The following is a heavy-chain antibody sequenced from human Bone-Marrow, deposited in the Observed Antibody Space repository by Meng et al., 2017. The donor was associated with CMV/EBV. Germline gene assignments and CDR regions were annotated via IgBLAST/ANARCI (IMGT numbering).Heavy chain of an antibody. D-gene: IGHD5-18*01. CDR1: GYTFTDYY. Sequence: QGQLGQFGTEVAKPGASVKVSCTASGYTFTDYYMHWVRQAPGQGLEWMGWINPNSGGTSYAQKFQGRVTMTRDTSINTAYMELTSLTPDDTAVYYCAARGYNYGQNFEYWGQGTLVTVSS. CDR2: INPNSGGT. V-gene: IGHV1-2*02. CDR3: AARGYNYGQNFEY. J-gene: IGHJ4*02.